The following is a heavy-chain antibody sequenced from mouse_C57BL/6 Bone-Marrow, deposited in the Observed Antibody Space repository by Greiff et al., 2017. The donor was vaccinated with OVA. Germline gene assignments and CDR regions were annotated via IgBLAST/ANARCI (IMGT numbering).Heavy chain of an antibody. CDR2: IHPNSGST. D-gene: IGHD2-3*01. CDR1: GYTFTSYW. V-gene: IGHV1-64*01. Sequence: QVQLQQPGAELVKPGASVKLSCKASGYTFTSYWMHWVKQRPGQGLEWIGMIHPNSGSTNYNEKFKSKATLTVDKSSSTAYMQLSSLTSEDSAVYYCADGYYVVWYFDVWGTGTTVTVSS. CDR3: ADGYYVVWYFDV. J-gene: IGHJ1*03.